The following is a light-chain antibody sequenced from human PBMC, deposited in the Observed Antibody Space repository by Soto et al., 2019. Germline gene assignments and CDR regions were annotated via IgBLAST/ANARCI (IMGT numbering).Light chain of an antibody. V-gene: IGKV3-11*01. Sequence: EIVLTQSPATLSLSPGERASLSCRAGQSVSNYLAWYQQKPGQAPRLLIYDASNLATGIPARFSGSGSGTDCTLTISSLEPEDFAVYYCQQYSRWPITFGQGTRLEIK. CDR1: QSVSNY. CDR2: DAS. J-gene: IGKJ5*01. CDR3: QQYSRWPIT.